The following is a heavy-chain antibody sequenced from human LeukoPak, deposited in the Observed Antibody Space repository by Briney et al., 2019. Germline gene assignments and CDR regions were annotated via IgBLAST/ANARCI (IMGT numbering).Heavy chain of an antibody. CDR1: GFTFSSYE. V-gene: IGHV3-48*03. CDR2: ISSSGSTI. J-gene: IGHJ5*02. D-gene: IGHD1-14*01. CDR3: ARDLPGKYNWFDP. Sequence: GGSLRLSCAASGFTFSSYEMNWVRQAPGKGLEWVSYISSSGSTIYYADSVEGRFTISRDNAKNSLYLQMNSLRAEDTAVYYCARDLPGKYNWFDPWGQGTLVTVSS.